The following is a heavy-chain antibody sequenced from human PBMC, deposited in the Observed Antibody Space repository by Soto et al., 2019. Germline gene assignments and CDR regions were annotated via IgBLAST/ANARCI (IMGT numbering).Heavy chain of an antibody. V-gene: IGHV1-69*13. Sequence: SVKVSCKASGYTFTSYVMHWVRQAPGQGLECMGGIIAIFGKANYAQKFQGRVTITADESTSTAYMELSSLRSEDTAMYYCARGITMVRGVTNWFDPWGQGTLVTVSS. J-gene: IGHJ5*02. CDR1: GYTFTSYV. D-gene: IGHD3-10*01. CDR2: IIAIFGKA. CDR3: ARGITMVRGVTNWFDP.